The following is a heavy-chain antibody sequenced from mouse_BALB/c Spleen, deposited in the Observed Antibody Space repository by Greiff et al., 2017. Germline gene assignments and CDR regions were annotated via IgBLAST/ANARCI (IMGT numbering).Heavy chain of an antibody. Sequence: EVKVVESGGGLVKPGGSLKLSCAASGFTFSSYTMSWVRQTPEKRLEWVATISSGGSYTYYPDSVKGRFTISRDNAKNTLYLQMSSLKSEDTAMYYCTRYGSAWFAYWGQGTLVTVSA. J-gene: IGHJ3*01. CDR2: ISSGGSYT. V-gene: IGHV5-6-4*01. D-gene: IGHD1-2*01. CDR1: GFTFSSYT. CDR3: TRYGSAWFAY.